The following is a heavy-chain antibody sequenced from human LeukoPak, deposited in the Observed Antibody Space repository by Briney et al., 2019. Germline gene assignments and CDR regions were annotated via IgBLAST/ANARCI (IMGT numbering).Heavy chain of an antibody. CDR2: IWYDGSNK. CDR1: GFTFSSYG. V-gene: IGHV3-33*01. Sequence: GGSLRLSCAASGFTFSSYGMHWVRQAPGKGLEWVAVIWYDGSNKYYADSVKGRFTISRDNSKNTLYLQMNSLRAEDTAVYYCARVHTVTSSLEDYWGQGTLVTVSS. J-gene: IGHJ4*02. D-gene: IGHD4-17*01. CDR3: ARVHTVTSSLEDY.